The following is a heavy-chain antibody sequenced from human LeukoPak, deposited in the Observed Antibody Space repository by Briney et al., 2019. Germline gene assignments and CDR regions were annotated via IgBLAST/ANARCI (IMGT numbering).Heavy chain of an antibody. D-gene: IGHD4-17*01. J-gene: IGHJ5*02. V-gene: IGHV4-34*01. Sequence: KPSETLSLTCAVYGGSFSGYYSSWIRQPPGKGLEWIGEINHSGSTNYNPSLKSRVTISVDTSKNQFSLKLSSVTAADTAVYYCARVMTTVTTWFDPWGQGTLVTVSS. CDR2: INHSGST. CDR1: GGSFSGYY. CDR3: ARVMTTVTTWFDP.